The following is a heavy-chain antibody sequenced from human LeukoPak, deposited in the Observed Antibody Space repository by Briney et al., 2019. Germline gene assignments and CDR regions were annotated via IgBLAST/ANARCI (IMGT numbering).Heavy chain of an antibody. D-gene: IGHD3-10*01. Sequence: GRSLRLSCAASGFTFSSYGMHWVRKAPGKRLEWVAVIWYDGSNKYYADSVKGRFTISRDNSKNTLYLQMNSLRAEDTAVYSCARDRYYGSGSYPHDYWGQGTLVTVSS. CDR3: ARDRYYGSGSYPHDY. CDR2: IWYDGSNK. CDR1: GFTFSSYG. J-gene: IGHJ4*02. V-gene: IGHV3-33*01.